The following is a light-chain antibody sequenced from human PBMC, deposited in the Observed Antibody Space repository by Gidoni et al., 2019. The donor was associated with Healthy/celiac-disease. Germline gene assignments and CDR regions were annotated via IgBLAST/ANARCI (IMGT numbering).Light chain of an antibody. CDR2: KAS. J-gene: IGKJ1*01. Sequence: DIQMTQSPSTLSASVGDRVTLTCRASQSISSWLAWYQQKPGKAPTLLIYKASSLESGVPSRFSGSGSGTEFTLTISSLQPDDFATYYCQQYNSYSGTFXQXTKVEIK. V-gene: IGKV1-5*03. CDR3: QQYNSYSGT. CDR1: QSISSW.